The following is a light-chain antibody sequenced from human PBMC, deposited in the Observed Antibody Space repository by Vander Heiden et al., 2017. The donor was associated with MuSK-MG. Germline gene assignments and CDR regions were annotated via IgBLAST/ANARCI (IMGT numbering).Light chain of an antibody. CDR1: QSVSTY. V-gene: IGKV3-11*01. CDR2: DGS. J-gene: IGKJ1*01. CDR3: QQRNTWPRT. Sequence: EIVLTQSPATLSLSPGERATLSCRASQSVSTYIAWYQQRPGQAPRLLIYDGSDRAPGTPASFSGSGSGTDFTLTISSLEPEDFEVYYCQQRNTWPRTFGQGTTVEIK.